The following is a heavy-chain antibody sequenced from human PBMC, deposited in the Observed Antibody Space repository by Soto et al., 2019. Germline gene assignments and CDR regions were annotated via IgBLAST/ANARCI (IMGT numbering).Heavy chain of an antibody. V-gene: IGHV1-46*01. D-gene: IGHD7-27*01. CDR1: GYTFTSYY. CDR3: ARVSILGYFDY. Sequence: QVQLVQSGGGVKKPGASVKVSCKASGYTFTSYYMHWVRQAPGQGLEWMGIINPSGGSTSYAQKFQGRVTMTRDTSTSTVYMELSSLRSEDTAVYYSARVSILGYFDYWCQGTLVTVSS. J-gene: IGHJ4*02. CDR2: INPSGGST.